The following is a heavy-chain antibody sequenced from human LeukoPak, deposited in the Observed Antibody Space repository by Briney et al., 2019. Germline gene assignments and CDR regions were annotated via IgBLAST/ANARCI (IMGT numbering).Heavy chain of an antibody. V-gene: IGHV1-2*02. CDR2: INPNSGGT. CDR3: ARDSLYDILTGYYNDY. D-gene: IGHD3-9*01. J-gene: IGHJ4*02. CDR1: GYIFTRYY. Sequence: ASVKVSCKASGYIFTRYYIHWVRQAPGQGLEWMGWINPNSGGTNYAQKFQGRVTMTRDTSISTAYMELSRLRSDDTAVYYCARDSLYDILTGYYNDYWGQGTLVTVSS.